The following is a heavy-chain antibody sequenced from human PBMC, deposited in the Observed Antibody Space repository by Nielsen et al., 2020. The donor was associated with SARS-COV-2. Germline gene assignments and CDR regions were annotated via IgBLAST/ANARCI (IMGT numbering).Heavy chain of an antibody. CDR3: AKDWTAIVVVPSGGVDY. D-gene: IGHD2-15*01. Sequence: GEPLKISCAASGFTFSTYGMHWVRQAPGKALEWVAAISYDGSNKYYVDSVKGRFTISRDNSKNTLYLQMSSLREEDTAVYYCAKDWTAIVVVPSGGVDYWGQGTLVTVSS. CDR2: ISYDGSNK. V-gene: IGHV3-30*18. J-gene: IGHJ4*02. CDR1: GFTFSTYG.